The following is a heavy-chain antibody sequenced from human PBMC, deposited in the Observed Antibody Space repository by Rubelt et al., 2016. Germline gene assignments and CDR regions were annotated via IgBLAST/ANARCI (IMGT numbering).Heavy chain of an antibody. D-gene: IGHD6-6*01. Sequence: QVQLQQWGAGLLKPSETLSLTCAVYGGSFSGFYWSWIRQPPGKGLEWIGEINHSGSTNYNPSLKSRVTISVDTSKNQFSLKLSSVTAADTAVYYCARDRGSSYGFDYWGQGTLVTVSS. CDR2: INHSGST. CDR1: GGSFSGFY. V-gene: IGHV4-34*01. CDR3: ARDRGSSYGFDY. J-gene: IGHJ4*02.